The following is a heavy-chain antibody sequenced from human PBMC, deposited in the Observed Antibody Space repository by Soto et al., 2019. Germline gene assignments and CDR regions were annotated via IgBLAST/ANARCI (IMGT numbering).Heavy chain of an antibody. J-gene: IGHJ6*02. Sequence: GGSLRLSCAASGFTFSSYSMNWVRQAPGKGLEWVSYISSSSSTIYYADSVKGRFTISRDNAKNSLYLQMNSLRDEDTAVYYCARDQLERRAGLPHGGSSDGMDVWGQGTTVTVSS. V-gene: IGHV3-48*02. CDR2: ISSSSSTI. D-gene: IGHD1-1*01. CDR1: GFTFSSYS. CDR3: ARDQLERRAGLPHGGSSDGMDV.